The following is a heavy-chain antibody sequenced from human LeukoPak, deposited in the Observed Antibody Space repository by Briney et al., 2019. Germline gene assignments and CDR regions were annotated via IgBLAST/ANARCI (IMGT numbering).Heavy chain of an antibody. CDR3: ARSFPTGTTINGWFDP. Sequence: ASVKVSCKASGYTFTSYYMHWVRQAPGQGLEWMGIINPSGGSTSYAQKFRGRVTMTRDTSTSTVYMELSSLRSEDTAVYYCARSFPTGTTINGWFDPWGQGTLVTVSS. CDR2: INPSGGST. D-gene: IGHD1-1*01. V-gene: IGHV1-46*01. J-gene: IGHJ5*02. CDR1: GYTFTSYY.